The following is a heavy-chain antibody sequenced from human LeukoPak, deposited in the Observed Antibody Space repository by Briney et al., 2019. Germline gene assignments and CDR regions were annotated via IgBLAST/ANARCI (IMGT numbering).Heavy chain of an antibody. D-gene: IGHD3-22*01. CDR3: ARALYDSSGYYFDY. Sequence: GGTLRLSCAASGFTFSNYGLSWVRQAPGKGLEWVSGINGSGGSTYYADSVKGRFTISSDNAKNSLYLQMNSLRAEDTAVYYCARALYDSSGYYFDYWGQGTPVTVSS. J-gene: IGHJ4*02. V-gene: IGHV3-21*01. CDR2: INGSGGST. CDR1: GFTFSNYG.